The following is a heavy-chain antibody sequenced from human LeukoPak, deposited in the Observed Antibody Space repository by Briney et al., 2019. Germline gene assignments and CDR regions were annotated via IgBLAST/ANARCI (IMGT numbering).Heavy chain of an antibody. V-gene: IGHV3-23*01. CDR3: TKELHVAVAVADYYYFYMDV. J-gene: IGHJ6*03. CDR2: INGGGNTT. D-gene: IGHD6-19*01. CDR1: GFAFSSFA. Sequence: PGGSLRLSCAASGFAFSSFAMGWVRQSPGKGLEWLSTINGGGNTTFYSDSVKGRFTISRDSSKNTLYLHMDSLRPDDTATYYCTKELHVAVAVADYYYFYMDVWGRGTAVTVSS.